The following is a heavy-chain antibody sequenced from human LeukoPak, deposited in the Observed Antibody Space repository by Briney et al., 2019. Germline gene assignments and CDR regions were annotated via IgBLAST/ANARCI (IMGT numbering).Heavy chain of an antibody. D-gene: IGHD1-26*01. CDR2: ISSSSSYI. CDR3: VREGIVEDLDY. J-gene: IGHJ4*02. V-gene: IGHV3-21*06. Sequence: GGSLRLSCAASGFTFSSYAMHWVRQAPGKGLEWVSSISSSSSYIYYADSVKGRITISRDNAKNSLYLQMNSLRAEDTAVYYCVREGIVEDLDYWGQGTLVTVSS. CDR1: GFTFSSYA.